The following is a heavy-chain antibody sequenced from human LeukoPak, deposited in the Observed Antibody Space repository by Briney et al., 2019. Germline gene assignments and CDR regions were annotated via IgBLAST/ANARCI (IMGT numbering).Heavy chain of an antibody. CDR3: ARHGTTVVTFSFDY. V-gene: IGHV4-39*01. CDR1: GGSISSSSYY. Sequence: SETLSLTCTVSGGSISSSSYYWGWLRQPPGKGLEWFGSIYYSGSTYYNPSLKSRVTISVDTSKNQFSLKLSSVTAADTAVYYCARHGTTVVTFSFDYWGQGTLVTVSS. CDR2: IYYSGST. J-gene: IGHJ4*02. D-gene: IGHD4-23*01.